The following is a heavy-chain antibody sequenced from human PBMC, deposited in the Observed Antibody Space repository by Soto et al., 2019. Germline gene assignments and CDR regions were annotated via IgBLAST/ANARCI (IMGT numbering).Heavy chain of an antibody. D-gene: IGHD2-15*01. V-gene: IGHV4-59*01. J-gene: IGHJ4*02. CDR2: IYYSGST. CDR3: ARWTYCSGGSCLYYFDY. Sequence: ASETLSLTCTVSGGSISSYYWSWIRQPPGKGLEWIGYIYYSGSTNYNPSLKSRVTISVDTSKNQFSLKLSSVTAADTAVYYCARWTYCSGGSCLYYFDYWGQGTLVTVSS. CDR1: GGSISSYY.